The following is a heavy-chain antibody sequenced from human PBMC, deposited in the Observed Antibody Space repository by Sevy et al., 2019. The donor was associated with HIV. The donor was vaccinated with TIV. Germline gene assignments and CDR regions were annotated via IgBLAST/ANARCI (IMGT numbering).Heavy chain of an antibody. V-gene: IGHV3-30*04. J-gene: IGHJ3*02. CDR3: ARDGPKGGVVVAAPFRAFDI. CDR2: ISYDGSNK. Sequence: GGSLRLSCSASGFTFSSYAMHWVRQAPGKGLEWVAVISYDGSNKYYADSVKGRFTISRDNSKNTLYLQMNSRRAEDTAGYYCARDGPKGGVVVAAPFRAFDIWGQGTMVTVSS. D-gene: IGHD2-15*01. CDR1: GFTFSSYA.